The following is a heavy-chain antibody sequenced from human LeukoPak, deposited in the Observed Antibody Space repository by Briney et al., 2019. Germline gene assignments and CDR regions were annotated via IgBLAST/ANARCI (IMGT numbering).Heavy chain of an antibody. D-gene: IGHD4-23*01. Sequence: GGSLRLSCAASGFTFSNYAMNWVRQAPGRGLEWVSAISGSGDNTYYADSVKGRFTISRDNSKNTLFLHMTSLRVEDTAVYYCAKDDAGKVVNYMDVWGKGTTVTVSS. CDR1: GFTFSNYA. CDR2: ISGSGDNT. CDR3: AKDDAGKVVNYMDV. J-gene: IGHJ6*03. V-gene: IGHV3-23*01.